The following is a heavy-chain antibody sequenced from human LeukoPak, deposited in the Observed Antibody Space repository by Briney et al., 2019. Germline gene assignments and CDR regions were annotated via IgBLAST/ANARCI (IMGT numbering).Heavy chain of an antibody. CDR2: INPNSGGT. D-gene: IGHD4-17*01. J-gene: IGHJ4*02. Sequence: ASVKVSCKASGYTFTGYYMHWVRQAPGQGLEWMGWINPNSGGTNYAQKFQGRVTMTRDTSISTAYMELSRLRSDDTAVYYCARARSYGDYVGHYFDYWGQGTLVTVSS. CDR1: GYTFTGYY. CDR3: ARARSYGDYVGHYFDY. V-gene: IGHV1-2*02.